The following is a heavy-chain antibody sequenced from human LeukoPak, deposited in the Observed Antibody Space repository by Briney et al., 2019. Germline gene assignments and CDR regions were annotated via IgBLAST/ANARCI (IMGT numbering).Heavy chain of an antibody. Sequence: PGGSLRLSCAASGFTFSDYYMSWIRQAPGKGLEWVSYISSSGSTIYYADSVKGRFTISRDNAKNSLYLQMNSLRAEDTAVYYCAMVEMATINDAFDIWGQGTMVTVSS. J-gene: IGHJ3*02. D-gene: IGHD5-24*01. V-gene: IGHV3-11*04. CDR3: AMVEMATINDAFDI. CDR1: GFTFSDYY. CDR2: ISSSGSTI.